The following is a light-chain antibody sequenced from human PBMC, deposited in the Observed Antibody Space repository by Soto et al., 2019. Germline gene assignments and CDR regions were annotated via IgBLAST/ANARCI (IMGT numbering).Light chain of an antibody. Sequence: QSVLTQPPSASGTPGQRVSISCSGSSSNIGSNTVNWYQQLPGTAPKLLIYSNNQRPSGVPDRFSGSKSGTSASLAISGHQSEDEADYYCAAWDDSLNGLVFGGGTKVTVL. V-gene: IGLV1-44*01. CDR1: SSNIGSNT. J-gene: IGLJ2*01. CDR3: AAWDDSLNGLV. CDR2: SNN.